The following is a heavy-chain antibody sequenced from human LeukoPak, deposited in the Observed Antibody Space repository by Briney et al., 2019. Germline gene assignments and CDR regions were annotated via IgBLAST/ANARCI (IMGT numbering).Heavy chain of an antibody. V-gene: IGHV4-31*03. Sequence: SETLSLTCTVSGGSISSGGYYWSWIRQHPGKGLEWIGYIYYSGSTYYNPSLRSRVTISVDTSKNQFSLKLSSVTAADTAVYYCARGLGYCSGGSCYVSWFDPWGQGTLVTVSS. J-gene: IGHJ5*02. CDR3: ARGLGYCSGGSCYVSWFDP. CDR1: GGSISSGGYY. CDR2: IYYSGST. D-gene: IGHD2-15*01.